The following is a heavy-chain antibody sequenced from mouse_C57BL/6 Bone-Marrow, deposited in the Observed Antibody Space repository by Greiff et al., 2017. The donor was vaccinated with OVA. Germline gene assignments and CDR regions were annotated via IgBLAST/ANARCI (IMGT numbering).Heavy chain of an antibody. V-gene: IGHV1-55*01. CDR1: GYTFTSYW. J-gene: IGHJ1*03. CDR2: IYPGSGST. CDR3: ASSVLISSGYFDV. D-gene: IGHD6-1*01. Sequence: VQLQQPGAELVKPGASVKMSCKASGYTFTSYWITWVKQRPGQGLEWIGDIYPGSGSTNYNEKFKSKATLTADTSSSTAYMQHSSLTSEDSAVYSCASSVLISSGYFDVWGTGTTVTVSS.